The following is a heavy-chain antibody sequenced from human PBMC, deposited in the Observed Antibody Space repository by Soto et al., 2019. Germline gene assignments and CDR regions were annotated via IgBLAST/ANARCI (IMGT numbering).Heavy chain of an antibody. V-gene: IGHV4-39*01. CDR1: GGSITNNNYY. CDR2: IYYSVTT. Sequence: QLHLQESGPGLVKPSETLSLTCTVSGGSITNNNYYWGWVRQPPGKGLEWIANIYYSVTTYYNPSLKSRVTISADTSKNQVSLNVNSVTAADTAVYYCARLAAYDFWRGGNWIDSWGQGTLVTVSS. J-gene: IGHJ5*01. CDR3: ARLAAYDFWRGGNWIDS. D-gene: IGHD3-3*01.